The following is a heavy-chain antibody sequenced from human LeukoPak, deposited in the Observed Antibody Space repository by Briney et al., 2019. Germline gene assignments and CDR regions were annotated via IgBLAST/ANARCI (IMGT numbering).Heavy chain of an antibody. D-gene: IGHD6-13*01. CDR1: GGSISSYY. V-gene: IGHV4-59*08. CDR3: AGSSSWYFQH. CDR2: IYYSGNT. J-gene: IGHJ1*01. Sequence: SETLSLTCTVSGGSISSYYWSWIRPPPGKGLEWIGYIYYSGNTNYNPSLKSRVTISVDTSKNQFSLKLSSVTAADTAVYYCAGSSSWYFQHWGQGTLVTVSS.